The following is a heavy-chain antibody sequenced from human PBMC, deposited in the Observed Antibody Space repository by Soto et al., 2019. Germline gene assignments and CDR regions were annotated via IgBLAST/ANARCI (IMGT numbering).Heavy chain of an antibody. J-gene: IGHJ6*02. CDR2: ISWNSGSI. V-gene: IGHV3-9*01. CDR3: AKDMKYSSSSRGYYYYYYGMDV. D-gene: IGHD6-6*01. Sequence: PGGSLRLSCAASGFTFDDYAMHWVRQAPGKGLEWVSGISWNSGSIGYADSVKGRFTISRDNAKNSLYLQMNSLRAEDTALYYCAKDMKYSSSSRGYYYYYYGMDVWGQGTTVTVPS. CDR1: GFTFDDYA.